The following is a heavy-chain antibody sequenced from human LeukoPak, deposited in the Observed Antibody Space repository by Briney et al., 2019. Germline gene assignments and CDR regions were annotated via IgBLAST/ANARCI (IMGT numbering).Heavy chain of an antibody. CDR1: GFTFSSYG. D-gene: IGHD5-12*01. CDR2: IWYDGSNK. Sequence: GGSLRLSCAASGFTFSSYGMHWVRQAPGKGLEWVAVIWYDGSNKYYADSVKGRFTISRDNSKNTLYLQMNSLRAEDTAVYYCARDSHRTGGYPRYWGQGTLVTVSS. CDR3: ARDSHRTGGYPRY. V-gene: IGHV3-33*01. J-gene: IGHJ4*02.